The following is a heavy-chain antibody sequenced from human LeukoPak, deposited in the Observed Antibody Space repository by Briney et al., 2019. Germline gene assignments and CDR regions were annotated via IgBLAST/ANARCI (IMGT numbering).Heavy chain of an antibody. CDR2: IYYSGST. CDR3: ARVVPKSFGMDV. D-gene: IGHD2-2*01. J-gene: IGHJ6*02. CDR1: GGSISSYY. Sequence: PSETLSLTCTVSGGSISSYYWSWIRQPPGKGLEWIGYIYYSGSTNYNPSLKSRVTISVDTSKNQFSLKLSSVTAADTAVYYCARVVPKSFGMDVWGQGTTVTVSS. V-gene: IGHV4-59*01.